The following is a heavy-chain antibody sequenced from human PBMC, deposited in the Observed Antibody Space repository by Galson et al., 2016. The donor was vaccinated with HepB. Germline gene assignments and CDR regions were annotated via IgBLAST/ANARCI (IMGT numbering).Heavy chain of an antibody. J-gene: IGHJ4*02. V-gene: IGHV3-30-3*01. CDR3: VRGTSMVGLDY. Sequence: SLRLSCAASGFTFSTYAMHWVRQAPGKGLEWVAVTSYDGSNEYYADSVKGRFTISRDISNSTLYLQMDSLRAEDTAVYHCVRGTSMVGLDYWGQGTLVTVSS. D-gene: IGHD1-26*01. CDR2: TSYDGSNE. CDR1: GFTFSTYA.